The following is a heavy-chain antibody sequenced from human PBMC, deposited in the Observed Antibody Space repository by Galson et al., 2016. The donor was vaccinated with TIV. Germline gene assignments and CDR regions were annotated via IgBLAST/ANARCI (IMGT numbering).Heavy chain of an antibody. CDR3: ARHFRYSDSSGYHYFDS. CDR1: GYRFSSYW. CDR2: IFPDDSDT. D-gene: IGHD3-22*01. V-gene: IGHV5-51*01. J-gene: IGHJ4*02. Sequence: QSGAEVKKPGESLKTSCKGSGYRFSSYWIGWVRQRPGKGLEWLGIIFPDDSDTRYSPSLEGQVTFSADKSIRTADLQWSSLKASDTAIYYCARHFRYSDSSGYHYFDSWGQGTPVTVSS.